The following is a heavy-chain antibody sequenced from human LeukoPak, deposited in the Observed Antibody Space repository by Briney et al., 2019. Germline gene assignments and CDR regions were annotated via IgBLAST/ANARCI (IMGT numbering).Heavy chain of an antibody. V-gene: IGHV5-51*01. CDR1: GYSFTSYW. J-gene: IGHJ3*02. Sequence: GESLKISCKGSGYSFTSYWIGWVRQMPGKGLEWMGIIYPGDSDTRYSPSFQGQVTISADKSISTAYLQWSSLKASDSAMYYCARHLPNCSGGSCYWGLDAFDIWGQGTLVTVSS. CDR2: IYPGDSDT. CDR3: ARHLPNCSGGSCYWGLDAFDI. D-gene: IGHD2-15*01.